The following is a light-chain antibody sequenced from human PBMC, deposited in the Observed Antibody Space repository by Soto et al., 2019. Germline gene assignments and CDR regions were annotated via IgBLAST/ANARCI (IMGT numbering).Light chain of an antibody. CDR2: RAS. Sequence: DIQMTQSPSTLSSSVVDRVTITCRASQSISSELAWYQQKPGKAPNLLIYRASSLKTGVPSRFSGSGSGTQFTLTVSSLRPDDFATYYCLQYLNYPLTFGGGTKVDIK. CDR3: LQYLNYPLT. J-gene: IGKJ4*01. CDR1: QSISSE. V-gene: IGKV1-5*03.